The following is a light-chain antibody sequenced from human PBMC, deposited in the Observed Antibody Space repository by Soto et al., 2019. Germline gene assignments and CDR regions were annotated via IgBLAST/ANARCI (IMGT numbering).Light chain of an antibody. CDR2: DVT. CDR3: SSYASSSTLV. CDR1: SSDLGGYNF. Sequence: QSALTQPASVSGSPGQSITISCTGTSSDLGGYNFVSWYQQHPGEVPKLIIYDVTNRPSGVSARFSGSKSGNTASLTISGLQAEDEADYYCSSYASSSTLVFGGGTKLTVL. V-gene: IGLV2-14*03. J-gene: IGLJ2*01.